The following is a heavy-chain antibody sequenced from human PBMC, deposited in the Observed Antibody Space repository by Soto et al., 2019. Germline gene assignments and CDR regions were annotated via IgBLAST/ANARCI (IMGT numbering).Heavy chain of an antibody. J-gene: IGHJ4*02. V-gene: IGHV3-23*01. CDR2: ISNSGDRT. D-gene: IGHD3-22*01. Sequence: EVQLLESGGGLVQPGGSLRLSCAASGFTFSGYAMSWVRQAPGKGLESVSSISNSGDRTFYADSVEGRFTISRDNSKNTLYLEMNSLRAGDTAIYYCIQGYFYDAWGQGTLVTVSS. CDR3: IQGYFYDA. CDR1: GFTFSGYA.